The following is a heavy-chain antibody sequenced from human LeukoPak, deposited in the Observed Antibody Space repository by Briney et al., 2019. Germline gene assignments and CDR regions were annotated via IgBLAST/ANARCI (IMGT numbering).Heavy chain of an antibody. V-gene: IGHV3-33*08. CDR1: GFTFSSYA. CDR3: ARSPGYSSSWPNDY. D-gene: IGHD6-13*01. J-gene: IGHJ4*02. CDR2: IWYDGSNK. Sequence: GGSLRLSCSASGFTFSSYAMHWVRQAPGKGLEWVAVIWYDGSNKYYADSVKGRFTISRDNSKNTLYLQMNSLRAEDTAVYYCARSPGYSSSWPNDYWGQGTLVTVSS.